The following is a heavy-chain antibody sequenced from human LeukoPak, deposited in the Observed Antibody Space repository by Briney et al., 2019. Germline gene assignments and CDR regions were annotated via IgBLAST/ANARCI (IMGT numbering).Heavy chain of an antibody. CDR3: ARTPHHCSSTSCYSYYYYGMDV. CDR1: GYTFTSYD. J-gene: IGHJ6*02. CDR2: MNPNSGNT. Sequence: ASVKVSCKASGYTFTSYDINWVRQATGQGLEWMGWMNPNSGNTGYAQKLQGRVTMTRNTSISTAYMELSSLRSEDTAVYYCARTPHHCSSTSCYSYYYYGMDVWGQGTTVTVSS. D-gene: IGHD2-2*02. V-gene: IGHV1-8*01.